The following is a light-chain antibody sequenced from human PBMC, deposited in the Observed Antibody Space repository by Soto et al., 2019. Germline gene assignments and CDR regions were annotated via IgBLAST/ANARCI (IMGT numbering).Light chain of an antibody. CDR2: AAS. CDR3: QQSYNTPLT. V-gene: IGKV1-39*01. J-gene: IGKJ3*01. Sequence: IQMTQSPSSLSASVGDRVTITCRASQNIGKYLNWYQHRPGKAPKLLVYAASSLQSGVPLRFNGSESGTDFSLTITSLQPEDSATYYCQQSYNTPLTFGPGTKVDI. CDR1: QNIGKY.